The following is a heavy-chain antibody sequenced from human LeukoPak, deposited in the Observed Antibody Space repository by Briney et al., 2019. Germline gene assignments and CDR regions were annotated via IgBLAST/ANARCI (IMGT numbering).Heavy chain of an antibody. CDR3: TTVGPYDYVWGSYRYPTYYYYYYMDV. J-gene: IGHJ6*03. CDR1: GFTFSSYA. D-gene: IGHD3-16*02. Sequence: GGSLRLSCAASGFTFSSYAMNWVRQAPGKGLEWVGRIKSKTDGGTTDYAAPVKGRFTISRDDSKNTLYLQMNSLKTEDTAVYYCTTVGPYDYVWGSYRYPTYYYYYYMDVWGKGTTVTVSS. V-gene: IGHV3-15*01. CDR2: IKSKTDGGTT.